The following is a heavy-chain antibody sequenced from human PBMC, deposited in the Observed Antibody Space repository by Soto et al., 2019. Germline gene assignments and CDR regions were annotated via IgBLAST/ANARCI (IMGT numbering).Heavy chain of an antibody. V-gene: IGHV3-30*18. D-gene: IGHD6-19*01. CDR3: AKEAAVAGRELQYYYYGMDV. CDR2: ISYDGSNK. Sequence: QVQLVESGGGVVQPGRSLRLSCAASGFTFSSYGMHWVRQAPGKGLEWVAVISYDGSNKYYADSVKGRFTISRDNSKNTLYLQMNSLRAEDTAVYYCAKEAAVAGRELQYYYYGMDVW. J-gene: IGHJ6*01. CDR1: GFTFSSYG.